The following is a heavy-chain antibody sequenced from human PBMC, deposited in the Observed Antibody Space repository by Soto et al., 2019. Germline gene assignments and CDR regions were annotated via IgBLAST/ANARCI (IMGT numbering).Heavy chain of an antibody. CDR3: APLTVSLSGPYGIHV. D-gene: IGHD2-15*01. CDR1: GYSVSSSDYY. Sequence: TSETLSLTCSVSGYSVSSSDYYWAWIRQPPGKGLEWIGSMFYSGLTYYNPSLKSRVTLSVDTSKNHFSVRLNSVTAADTAVYYCAPLTVSLSGPYGIHVWGQGTTVTLSS. V-gene: IGHV4-39*01. CDR2: MFYSGLT. J-gene: IGHJ6*02.